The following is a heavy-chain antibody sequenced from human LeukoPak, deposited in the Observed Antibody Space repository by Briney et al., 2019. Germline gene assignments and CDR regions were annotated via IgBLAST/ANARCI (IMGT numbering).Heavy chain of an antibody. CDR3: AKGIVIVSATGVDY. Sequence: PGGSLRLSCAASGFTFSTSGMHWVCQAPGKGLEWVAFIRYDGSNKYYGDSVKGRFTISRDNSKNTLYLQMNSLRAEDTAVYYCAKGIVIVSATGVDYWGQGTLVTVSS. CDR2: IRYDGSNK. CDR1: GFTFSTSG. D-gene: IGHD2/OR15-2a*01. V-gene: IGHV3-30*02. J-gene: IGHJ4*02.